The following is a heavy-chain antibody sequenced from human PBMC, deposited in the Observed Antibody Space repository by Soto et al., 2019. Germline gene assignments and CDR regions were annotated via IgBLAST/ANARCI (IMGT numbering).Heavy chain of an antibody. CDR2: IKSKTDGGTT. V-gene: IGHV3-15*07. Sequence: EVQLVESGGGLVKPGGSLRLSCAASGFTFNNAWMNWVRQAPGKGLEWAGHIKSKTDGGTTDYAAPVKGRFTISRDDSKNSLYLQMDSLKTADPAVSYCTTAYYAVWSSYACDYWGQGTLVTVSS. CDR3: TTAYYAVWSSYACDY. D-gene: IGHD3-3*01. J-gene: IGHJ4*02. CDR1: GFTFNNAW.